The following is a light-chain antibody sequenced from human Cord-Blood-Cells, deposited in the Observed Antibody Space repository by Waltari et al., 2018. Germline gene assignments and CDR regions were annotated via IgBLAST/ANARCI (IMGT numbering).Light chain of an antibody. V-gene: IGLV2-23*01. CDR1: RSDVGRYNL. CDR2: AGS. CDR3: CSYAGSSTYV. Sequence: QAALTQPASVSGSPGQSLTLSCTGTRSDVGRYNLVSWYQQHPGKAPKLMIYAGSKLPSGVSNRFSGSKSGNTASLTISGLQAEDEADYYCCSYAGSSTYVFGTGTKVTVL. J-gene: IGLJ1*01.